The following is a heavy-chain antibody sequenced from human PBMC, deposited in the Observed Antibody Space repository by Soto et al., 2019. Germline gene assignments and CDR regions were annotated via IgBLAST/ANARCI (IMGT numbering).Heavy chain of an antibody. J-gene: IGHJ4*02. CDR2: SRSKAYGGTT. V-gene: IGHV3-49*05. Sequence: EVQLVESGGGLVKPGRSLRLSCTASGFTFGDYAMSWFRQAPGKGLEWVGFSRSKAYGGTTEYAASVKGRFTISRDDSKSIAYLQMNSLKTEDTAVYYCTREEKWELPYYFDYWGQGTLVTVSS. D-gene: IGHD1-26*01. CDR1: GFTFGDYA. CDR3: TREEKWELPYYFDY.